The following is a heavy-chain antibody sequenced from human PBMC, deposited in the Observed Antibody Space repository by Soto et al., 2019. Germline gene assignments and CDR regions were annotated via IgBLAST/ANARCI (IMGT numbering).Heavy chain of an antibody. D-gene: IGHD6-19*01. CDR3: ARDEYSSPRAAFDL. V-gene: IGHV4-4*07. J-gene: IGHJ3*01. Sequence: QVQVQESGPGLVKPSETLSLTGTVSGDSVTSVYWNWIREPAGQGLEWIGRIYPSGSTIYNPSLENRVSMAVDTSRDQVSLTFSSVTAADTALYYCARDEYSSPRAAFDLWGQATLVTVSS. CDR2: IYPSGST. CDR1: GDSVTSVY.